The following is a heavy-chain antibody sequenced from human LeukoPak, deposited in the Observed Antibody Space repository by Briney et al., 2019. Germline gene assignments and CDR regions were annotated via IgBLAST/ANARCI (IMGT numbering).Heavy chain of an antibody. CDR3: ARDLDDFWSGYGY. V-gene: IGHV4-39*07. J-gene: IGHJ4*02. D-gene: IGHD3-3*01. CDR2: IYYSGST. Sequence: SETLSLTCTVSGGSISSSGYYWGWIRQPPGKGLEWIGSIYYSGSTYYNPSLKSRVTISVDTSKNQFSLKLSSVTAADTAVYYCARDLDDFWSGYGYWGQGTLVTVSS. CDR1: GGSISSSGYY.